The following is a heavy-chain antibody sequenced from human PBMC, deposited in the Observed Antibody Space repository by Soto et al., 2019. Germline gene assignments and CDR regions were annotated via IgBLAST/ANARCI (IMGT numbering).Heavy chain of an antibody. CDR2: MSGTGGTK. Sequence: HPWGSLRLSCAASGFTFNSNAMSWVRQVPGKGLEWVSAMSGTGGTKYYADSVKGRFTISRDNSKNTLFLQMDSLRAEDTAIYYCAKDLPQGTAWYRGRERWGQGNMVNVSP. CDR3: AKDLPQGTAWYRGRER. D-gene: IGHD2-15*01. V-gene: IGHV3-23*01. J-gene: IGHJ4*02. CDR1: GFTFNSNA.